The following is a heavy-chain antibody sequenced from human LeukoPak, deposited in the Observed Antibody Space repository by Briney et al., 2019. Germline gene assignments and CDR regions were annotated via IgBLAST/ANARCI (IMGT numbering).Heavy chain of an antibody. V-gene: IGHV3-66*01. CDR1: GFTVSNNY. J-gene: IGHJ4*02. D-gene: IGHD3-22*01. CDR3: ARFYFDSSGQNSRAY. CDR2: IYSTGGI. Sequence: PGGSLRLSCAVSGFTVSNNYMSWVRQAPGKGLEWVSVIYSTGGIHYADSVKGRFTISRDSFKNTLFLQMSNLRAEDTAVYYCARFYFDSSGQNSRAYWGQGTQVTVSA.